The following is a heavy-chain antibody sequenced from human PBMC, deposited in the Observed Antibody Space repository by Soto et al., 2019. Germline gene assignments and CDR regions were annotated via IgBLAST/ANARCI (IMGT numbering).Heavy chain of an antibody. CDR2: ISSSGNTI. CDR3: AKMSSENYYDPVFS. V-gene: IGHV3-11*01. J-gene: IGHJ4*02. D-gene: IGHD3-22*01. CDR1: GFTFSDYY. Sequence: QVQLVESGGGLVKTSESLTIACAASGFTFSDYYMSWVRQAPGKGLGWVAYISSSGNTIYYADSVKGRFTISRDNAKNSVYLQMNSLRAEDTALYFCAKMSSENYYDPVFSWGQGTLVTVSS.